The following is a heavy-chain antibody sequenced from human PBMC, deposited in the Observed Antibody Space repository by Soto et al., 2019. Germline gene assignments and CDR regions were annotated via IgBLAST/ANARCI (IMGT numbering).Heavy chain of an antibody. CDR2: MNPYSGDT. CDR1: GYTFSAHD. D-gene: IGHD1-1*01. Sequence: QVQLVQSGAEVKKPGASVKVSCKASGYTFSAHDINWVRQASGQGPEWLGWMNPYSGDTGYAQNFQGGVTMTRYTSKRTAYMELSSLSSEDTAVYYCARVGGNWNDDYFDYWGQGTLVTVSS. V-gene: IGHV1-8*01. J-gene: IGHJ4*02. CDR3: ARVGGNWNDDYFDY.